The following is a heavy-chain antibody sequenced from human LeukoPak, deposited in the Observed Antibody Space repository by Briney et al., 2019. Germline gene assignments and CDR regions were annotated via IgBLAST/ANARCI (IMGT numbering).Heavy chain of an antibody. Sequence: SETLTLTCTVSGGSISSGSYYWSWIRQPPGKGLEWIGYIYYSGITNYNPSLKSRVTISVDTSKNQFSLKLTSVTAADTAVYYCARGGGMFGFDYWGQGTLVTVSS. D-gene: IGHD3-3*01. J-gene: IGHJ4*02. V-gene: IGHV4-61*01. CDR3: ARGGGMFGFDY. CDR2: IYYSGIT. CDR1: GGSISSGSYY.